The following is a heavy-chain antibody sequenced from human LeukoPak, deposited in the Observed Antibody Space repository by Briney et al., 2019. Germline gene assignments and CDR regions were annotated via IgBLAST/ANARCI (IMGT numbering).Heavy chain of an antibody. CDR1: GYSFTTYW. D-gene: IGHD6-13*01. Sequence: GESLKISCKGSGYSFTTYWIGWVRQMPGKGLEWMGIIYPGDSDTTYSPSFQGQVTISADKSISTAYLQLSSLKASDTAMYYCARHWPLEVSSSWYQKGAAKYYYYYMDVWGKGTTVTISS. CDR2: IYPGDSDT. J-gene: IGHJ6*03. V-gene: IGHV5-51*01. CDR3: ARHWPLEVSSSWYQKGAAKYYYYYMDV.